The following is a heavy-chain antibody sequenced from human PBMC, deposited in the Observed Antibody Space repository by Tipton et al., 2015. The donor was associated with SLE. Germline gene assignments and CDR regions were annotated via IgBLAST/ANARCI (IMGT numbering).Heavy chain of an antibody. J-gene: IGHJ4*02. CDR1: GGSISSYY. CDR3: AGAMPSGSCSY. Sequence: TLSLTCTVSGGSISSYYWSWIRHPPGKGLQWIGYIYYRGSTNYNPSLKSRVTISVDTSNNPFSLQLSSMTTSDTAVYYCAGAMPSGSCSYWGQGTLVTVSS. D-gene: IGHD1-26*01. V-gene: IGHV4-59*07. CDR2: IYYRGST.